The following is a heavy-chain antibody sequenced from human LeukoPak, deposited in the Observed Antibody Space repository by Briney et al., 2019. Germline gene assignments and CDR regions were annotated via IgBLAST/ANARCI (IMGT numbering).Heavy chain of an antibody. CDR1: GFTVSFNY. D-gene: IGHD3-22*01. V-gene: IGHV3-53*01. CDR3: ARDDASYDYDNRGYFGLYFHH. Sequence: GGSLRLSCAASGFTVSFNYMSWVRRAPGKGLEWVSVIYSGGSTFYTDSVKGRFTISRDNSKNTLHLQMNSLRTEDTAVYYCARDDASYDYDNRGYFGLYFHHWGQGTLVTVSS. CDR2: IYSGGST. J-gene: IGHJ1*01.